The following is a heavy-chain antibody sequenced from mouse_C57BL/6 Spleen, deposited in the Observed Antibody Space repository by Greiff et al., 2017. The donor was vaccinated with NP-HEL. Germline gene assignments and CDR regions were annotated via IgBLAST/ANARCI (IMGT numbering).Heavy chain of an antibody. J-gene: IGHJ2*01. Sequence: EVNVVESGGDLVKPGGSLKLSCAASGFTFSSYGMSWVRQTPDKRLEWVATISSGGSYTYYPDSVKGRFTISRDNAKNTLYLQMSSLKSEDTAMYYCARGGYYFDYWGQGTTLTVSS. V-gene: IGHV5-6*01. CDR1: GFTFSSYG. CDR2: ISSGGSYT. CDR3: ARGGYYFDY.